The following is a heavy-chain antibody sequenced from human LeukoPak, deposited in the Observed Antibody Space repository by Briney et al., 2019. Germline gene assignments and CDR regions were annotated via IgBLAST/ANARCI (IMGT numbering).Heavy chain of an antibody. V-gene: IGHV4-34*01. CDR1: GGSFSGYY. CDR3: ARRAEAWYYYGSGSYRFDP. J-gene: IGHJ5*02. CDR2: INHSGST. Sequence: NPSETLSLTCAVYGGSFSGYYWSWIRQPPGKGLEWIGEINHSGSTNYNPSLKSRVTISVDTSKNQFSLKLSSVTAADTAVYYCARRAEAWYYYGSGSYRFDPWGQGTLVTVSS. D-gene: IGHD3-10*01.